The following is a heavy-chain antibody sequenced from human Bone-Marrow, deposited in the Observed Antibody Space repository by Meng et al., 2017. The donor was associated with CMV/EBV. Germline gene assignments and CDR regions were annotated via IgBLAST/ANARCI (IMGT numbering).Heavy chain of an antibody. D-gene: IGHD3-10*02. V-gene: IGHV3-49*04. CDR3: TTAYVRVGARVLTFDY. J-gene: IGHJ4*02. CDR1: GFTFRDYA. CDR2: IRSKVYGGTT. Sequence: GESLKISCAGSGFTFRDYAMSWVRQAPGKGLEWVGFIRSKVYGGTTEYAASVKGRFTISRDDSKSTAYLEMNSLKTEDTAVYYCTTAYVRVGARVLTFDYWGQGTLVTVSS.